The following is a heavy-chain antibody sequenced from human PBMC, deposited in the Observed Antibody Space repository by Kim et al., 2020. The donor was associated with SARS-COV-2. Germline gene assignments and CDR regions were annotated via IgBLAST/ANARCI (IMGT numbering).Heavy chain of an antibody. CDR1: GFTFSSYG. V-gene: IGHV3-33*01. Sequence: GGSLRLSCAASGFTFSSYGMHWVRQAPGKGLEWVAVIWYDGSNKYYADSVKGRFTISRDNSKNTLYLQMNSLRAEDTAVYYCARDLAPRRQLWLRPSYFDYWGQGTLVTVSS. CDR3: ARDLAPRRQLWLRPSYFDY. D-gene: IGHD5-18*01. J-gene: IGHJ4*02. CDR2: IWYDGSNK.